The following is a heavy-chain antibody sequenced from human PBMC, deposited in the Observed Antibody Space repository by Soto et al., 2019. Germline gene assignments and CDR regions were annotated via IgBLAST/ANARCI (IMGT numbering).Heavy chain of an antibody. CDR3: ARDNGDGTFDF. J-gene: IGHJ4*02. D-gene: IGHD1-1*01. V-gene: IGHV1-3*01. CDR2: SNAGYGNT. Sequence: QGHLVQSGAEVRKPGASVKVSCKASGYTFSSYAMHWVRQAPGQRLERMGWSNAGYGNTKSSPKFQDRVTISGDTSAGTAYMEVTGLRYEDTAVYSCARDNGDGTFDFWGQGTLVTVSS. CDR1: GYTFSSYA.